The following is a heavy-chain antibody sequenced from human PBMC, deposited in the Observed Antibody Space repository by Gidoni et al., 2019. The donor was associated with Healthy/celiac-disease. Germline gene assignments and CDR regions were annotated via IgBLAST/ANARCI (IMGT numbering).Heavy chain of an antibody. V-gene: IGHV4-38-2*01. Sequence: QVQLQESGPGLVKPSETLSLTCAVSGYSISSGYYWGWIRQPPGKGLEWIGSIYHSGSTYYNPSLKSRVTISVDTSKNQFSLKLSSVTAADTAVYYCARTDYDFWSAFDYWGQGTLVTVSS. D-gene: IGHD3-3*01. CDR2: IYHSGST. J-gene: IGHJ4*02. CDR1: GYSISSGYY. CDR3: ARTDYDFWSAFDY.